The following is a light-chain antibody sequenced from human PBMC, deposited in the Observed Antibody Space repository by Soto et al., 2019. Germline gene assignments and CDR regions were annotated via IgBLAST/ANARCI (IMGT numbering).Light chain of an antibody. J-gene: IGKJ5*01. CDR3: MQALQSLT. CDR2: LGS. V-gene: IGKV2-28*01. Sequence: DILIMHHPLSLPVTPGYLSSISFSSNGYNYLDWYMQKPGQSPQLLIYLGSNRASGVPDRFSGSGSGTDFTLKISRVEAADVGVYYCMQALQSLTFGQGTRLEI. CDR1: GYNY.